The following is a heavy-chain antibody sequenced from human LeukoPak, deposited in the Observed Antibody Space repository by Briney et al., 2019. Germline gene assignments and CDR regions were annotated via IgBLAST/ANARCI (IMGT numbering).Heavy chain of an antibody. J-gene: IGHJ4*02. Sequence: SETLSLTCAVSGVPYINYYWSWVRQSPRQGVEWIGEINRSGYTNYNPSLKSRVTMSIDTSKNQFSLILTSVTAADAAVYYCTRAVAGHPDWGQGTLVTVSS. CDR1: GVPYINYY. V-gene: IGHV4-34*01. CDR2: INRSGYT. CDR3: TRAVAGHPD. D-gene: IGHD6-19*01.